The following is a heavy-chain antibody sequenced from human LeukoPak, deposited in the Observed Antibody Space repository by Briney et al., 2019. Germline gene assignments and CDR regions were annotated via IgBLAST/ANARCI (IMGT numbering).Heavy chain of an antibody. CDR3: ALRTGITMIVVVTPGYFDY. Sequence: PGGSLRLSCVASLFSFTSSAMSWVREAPGKWLEWVSAIRGSGHSTDYADSVKGRFTVSRDNSKNTLYLQMNSLRAEDTAVYYCALRTGITMIVVVTPGYFDYWGQGTLVTVSS. CDR2: IRGSGHST. J-gene: IGHJ4*02. D-gene: IGHD3-22*01. V-gene: IGHV3-23*01. CDR1: LFSFTSSA.